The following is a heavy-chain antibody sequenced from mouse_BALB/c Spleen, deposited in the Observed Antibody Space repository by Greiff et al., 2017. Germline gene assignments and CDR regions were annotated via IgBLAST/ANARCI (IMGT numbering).Heavy chain of an antibody. CDR3: AREGDGNYFYYAMDY. V-gene: IGHV1S56*01. CDR2: IYPGNVNT. J-gene: IGHJ4*01. Sequence: QVQLKQSGPELVKPGASVRISCKASGYTFTSYYIHWVKQRPGQGLEWIGWIYPGNVNTKYNEKFKGKATLTADKSSSTAYMQLSSLTSEDSAVYFCAREGDGNYFYYAMDYWGQGTSVTVSS. D-gene: IGHD2-1*01. CDR1: GYTFTSYY.